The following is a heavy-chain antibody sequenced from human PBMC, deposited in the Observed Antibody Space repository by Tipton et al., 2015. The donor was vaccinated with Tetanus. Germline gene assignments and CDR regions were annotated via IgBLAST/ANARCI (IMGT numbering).Heavy chain of an antibody. J-gene: IGHJ2*01. V-gene: IGHV4-34*01. CDR3: ASMTPVDWYFDL. CDR1: GDYLSDYY. Sequence: GLVKPSETLSLTCGVFGDYLSDYYWTWVRQPPGKGLEWIGEIHRGGSTNYNPSLKSRVTISVDTSKNQLSLKLTSVTAADTAVYYCASMTPVDWYFDLWGRGTLVTVSS. D-gene: IGHD4-23*01. CDR2: IHRGGST.